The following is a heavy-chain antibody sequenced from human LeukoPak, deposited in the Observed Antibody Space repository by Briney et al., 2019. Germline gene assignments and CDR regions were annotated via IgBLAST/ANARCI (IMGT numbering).Heavy chain of an antibody. CDR2: ISTSGSFL. CDR1: GFTFTNYN. D-gene: IGHD2-2*01. CDR3: AAYCSSSSCYLTFDY. J-gene: IGHJ4*02. Sequence: GGPLRLSCAASGFTFTNYNMNWVRQAPGKGLEWVSSISTSGSFLYYADSVKGRFTISRDNAKNSLYLQMNRLSAEDTAVYYCAAYCSSSSCYLTFDYWGQGTLVTVSS. V-gene: IGHV3-21*01.